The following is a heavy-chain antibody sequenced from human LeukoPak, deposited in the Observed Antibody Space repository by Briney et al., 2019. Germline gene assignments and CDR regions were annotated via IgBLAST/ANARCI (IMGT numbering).Heavy chain of an antibody. CDR2: IYSGGST. J-gene: IGHJ4*02. CDR3: ARGAVVAARFDY. Sequence: GGSRRLSCAASGFTVSSNYMSWVRQAPGKGLEWVSVIYSGGSTYYADSVKGRFTISRDNSKNTLYLQMNSLRAEDTAVYYCARGAVVAARFDYWGQGTLVTVS. CDR1: GFTVSSNY. V-gene: IGHV3-53*01. D-gene: IGHD2-15*01.